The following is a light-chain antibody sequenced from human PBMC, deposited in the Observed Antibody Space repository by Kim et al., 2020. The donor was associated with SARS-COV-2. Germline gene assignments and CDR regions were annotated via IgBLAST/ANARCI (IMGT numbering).Light chain of an antibody. CDR2: YDS. J-gene: IGLJ3*02. Sequence: SYELTQPPSVSVAPGKTARITCGGNNIGSKSVHWYQQKPGQAPVLVIYYDSDRPSGIPERFSGSNSGNTATLTISRVEAGDEADVFCQVWDSSSDHGVFG. CDR1: NIGSKS. CDR3: QVWDSSSDHGV. V-gene: IGLV3-21*04.